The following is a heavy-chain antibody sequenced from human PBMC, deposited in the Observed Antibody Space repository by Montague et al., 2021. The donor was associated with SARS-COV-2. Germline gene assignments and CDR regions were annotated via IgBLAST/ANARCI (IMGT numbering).Heavy chain of an antibody. D-gene: IGHD3-3*01. V-gene: IGHV4-34*01. CDR1: GSFARSS. J-gene: IGHJ1*01. CDR3: ARGTKPYYDLWL. CDR2: IYYSGAT. Sequence: SETLSLTCSVGGSFARSSYNRLRQTQRTGLEWIGVIYYSGATDYNPSLTGRVTISADTSKNEFSLELRSVSAAATAIYYCARGTKPYYDLWLWGQGTLVTVSS.